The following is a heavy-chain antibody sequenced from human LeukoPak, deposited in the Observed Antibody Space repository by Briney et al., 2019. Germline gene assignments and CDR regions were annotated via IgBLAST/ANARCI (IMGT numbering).Heavy chain of an antibody. V-gene: IGHV3-66*01. J-gene: IGHJ4*02. CDR1: GFTFDDYG. Sequence: GGSLRLSCAASGFTFDDYGMNWVRQTPGKGLEWVSVIYSTGSTFYADSVRGRFTISRDNSKNTLYLQMNSLRAEDTAVYYCSRGDRRDYWGQGTLVTVSS. CDR2: IYSTGST. CDR3: SRGDRRDY.